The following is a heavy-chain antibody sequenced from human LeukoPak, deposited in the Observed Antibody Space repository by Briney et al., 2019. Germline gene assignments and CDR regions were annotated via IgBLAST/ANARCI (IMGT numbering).Heavy chain of an antibody. CDR2: IYTSGST. Sequence: SETLSLTCTVSGGSISSYYWSWIRQPAGKGLEWIGRIYTSGSTNYNPSLKTRVTMSVGTSKNQFSLKLSSVTAADTAVYYCASSARYCSSTSCGELLLYFDYWGQGTLVTVSS. CDR3: ASSARYCSSTSCGELLLYFDY. V-gene: IGHV4-4*07. D-gene: IGHD2-2*01. J-gene: IGHJ4*02. CDR1: GGSISSYY.